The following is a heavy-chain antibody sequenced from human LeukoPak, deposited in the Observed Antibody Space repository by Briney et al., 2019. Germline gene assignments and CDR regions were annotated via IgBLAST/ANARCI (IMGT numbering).Heavy chain of an antibody. Sequence: GASVRVSCKASGYSFTAYYMHWVRQAPGQGLEWMGWINPNSGDTNYAQNFQGRVTMTRDTSISTAYMELSRLKSDDTALYYCARDSLHYYDSSGNWGQGTLVTVSS. J-gene: IGHJ4*02. V-gene: IGHV1-2*02. D-gene: IGHD3-22*01. CDR2: INPNSGDT. CDR1: GYSFTAYY. CDR3: ARDSLHYYDSSGN.